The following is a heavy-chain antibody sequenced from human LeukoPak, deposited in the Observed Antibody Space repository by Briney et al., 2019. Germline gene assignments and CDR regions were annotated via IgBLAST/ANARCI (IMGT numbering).Heavy chain of an antibody. J-gene: IGHJ4*02. D-gene: IGHD1-26*01. CDR3: ARVRGWELYFFDY. Sequence: SETLSLTCTVSGGSISSYYWSWIRQPPGKGLEWIGYLYNSGSTNYNPSLKSRVTISRDASKNQFSLKLSSVTAADTAVYYCARVRGWELYFFDYWGQGTLVTVSS. CDR1: GGSISSYY. CDR2: LYNSGST. V-gene: IGHV4-59*01.